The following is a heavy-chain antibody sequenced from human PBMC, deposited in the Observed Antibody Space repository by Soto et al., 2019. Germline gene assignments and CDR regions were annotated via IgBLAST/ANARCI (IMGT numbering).Heavy chain of an antibody. CDR2: IYYSGST. Sequence: SETLSLTCTVSGGSISSGGYYWSWIRQHPGKGLEWIGYIYYSGSTYYNPSLKSRVTISVDTSKNQFSLKLSSVTAADTAVYYCARIRVEMLYYYDSGSYYSAAFEIWGQGTMV. CDR3: ARIRVEMLYYYDSGSYYSAAFEI. J-gene: IGHJ3*02. D-gene: IGHD3-10*01. V-gene: IGHV4-31*03. CDR1: GGSISSGGYY.